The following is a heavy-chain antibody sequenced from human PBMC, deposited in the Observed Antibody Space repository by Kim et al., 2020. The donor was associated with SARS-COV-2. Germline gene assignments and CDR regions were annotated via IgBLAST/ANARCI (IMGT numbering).Heavy chain of an antibody. V-gene: IGHV4-34*01. J-gene: IGHJ4*02. Sequence: DSGSTNYNPSLKSRVTISVDTSKNQFSLKLTSVTAADTAVYYCARGVPGYWGQGTLVTVSS. CDR3: ARGVPGY. CDR2: DSGST.